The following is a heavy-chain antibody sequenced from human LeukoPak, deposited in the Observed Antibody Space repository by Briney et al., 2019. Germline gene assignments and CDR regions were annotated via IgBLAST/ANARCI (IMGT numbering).Heavy chain of an antibody. Sequence: GGSLRLSCSASGFTFNRFYLHWVRQAPGKGLEFVSHISSNGATTYYADSVKGRFTISRDNSKNTLYLQMSSLRADDTAVYYCARRDRRHFDYWGQGTLVTVSS. CDR2: ISSNGATT. V-gene: IGHV3-64D*06. CDR1: GFTFNRFY. J-gene: IGHJ4*02. CDR3: ARRDRRHFDY. D-gene: IGHD3-22*01.